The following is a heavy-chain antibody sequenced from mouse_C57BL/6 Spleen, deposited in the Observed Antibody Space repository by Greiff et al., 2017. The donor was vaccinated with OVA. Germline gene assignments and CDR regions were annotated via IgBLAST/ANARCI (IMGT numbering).Heavy chain of an antibody. V-gene: IGHV1-59*01. D-gene: IGHD1-1*01. CDR1: GYTFTSYW. CDR2: IDPSDSYT. CDR3: ARFPYYYGSSYWFAY. J-gene: IGHJ3*01. Sequence: QVQLQQPGAELVRPGTSVKLSCKASGYTFTSYWLHWVQQRPGQGLEWIGVIDPSDSYTNYNQKFKGKATLTVDTSSSTAYMQLSSLTSEDSAVDYCARFPYYYGSSYWFAYWGQGTLVTVSA.